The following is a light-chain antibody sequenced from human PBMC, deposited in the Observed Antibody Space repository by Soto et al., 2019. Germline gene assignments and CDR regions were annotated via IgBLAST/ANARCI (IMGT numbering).Light chain of an antibody. CDR3: QQYGSSLFT. J-gene: IGKJ3*01. CDR2: GAS. V-gene: IGKV3-20*01. CDR1: QSVSSSC. Sequence: EIVLTQSPGTLSLSAGERATLSCRASQSVSSSCLAWYQQKPGQAPRLLIYGASSRATGIPDRFSGSGSGTDFTLTISRLEPEDFAVYYCQQYGSSLFTFGPGTKVDIK.